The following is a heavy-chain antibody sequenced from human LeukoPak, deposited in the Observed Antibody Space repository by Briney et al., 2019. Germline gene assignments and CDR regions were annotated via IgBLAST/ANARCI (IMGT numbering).Heavy chain of an antibody. CDR1: GFTFSSYG. J-gene: IGHJ4*02. D-gene: IGHD5-12*01. Sequence: GGSLRLSCAASGFTFSSYGMHWVRQAPGKGLEWVAFIRYDGSNKYYADSVKGRFTISRDNSKNTLYLQMNSLRAEDTAVYYCAKDSGYSGYNSGFDYWDQGTLVTVSS. CDR3: AKDSGYSGYNSGFDY. CDR2: IRYDGSNK. V-gene: IGHV3-30*02.